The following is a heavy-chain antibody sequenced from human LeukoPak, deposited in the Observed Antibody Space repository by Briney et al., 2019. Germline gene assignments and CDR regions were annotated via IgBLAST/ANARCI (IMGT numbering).Heavy chain of an antibody. CDR1: GFTFSDST. J-gene: IGHJ4*02. V-gene: IGHV3-21*01. CDR3: VRGDSRDY. CDR2: INSGSSTK. D-gene: IGHD3-22*01. Sequence: PGGSLRLSCAASGFTFSDSTMNWVRQASGKGLEWVASINSGSSTKHYADSVKGRLTISRDNAKNSLYLQVNSLRAEDTAVYYCVRGDSRDYWGQGTLFTVSS.